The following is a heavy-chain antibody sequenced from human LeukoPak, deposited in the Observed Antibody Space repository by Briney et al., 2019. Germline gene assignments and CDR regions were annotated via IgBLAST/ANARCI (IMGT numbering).Heavy chain of an antibody. CDR2: IYTSGST. Sequence: PSETLSLTCTVSGGSISSYYWSWIRQPAGKGLEWIGRIYTSGSTNYNPSLKSRVTMSVDTSKNQFSLKLSSVTAADTAVYYCARVSMWSSLYYFNYWGQGTLVTVSS. CDR3: ARVSMWSSLYYFNY. CDR1: GGSISSYY. V-gene: IGHV4-4*07. J-gene: IGHJ4*02. D-gene: IGHD2-21*01.